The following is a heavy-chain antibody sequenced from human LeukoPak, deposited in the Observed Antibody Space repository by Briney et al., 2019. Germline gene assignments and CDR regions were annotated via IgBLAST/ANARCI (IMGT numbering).Heavy chain of an antibody. V-gene: IGHV1-46*01. CDR3: ARMEMDPAMVTNYFDY. Sequence: ASVKVSCKASGYTFTSNYMHWVRQAPGQGLEWMGVIHPSGGGTNQAPKFQGRVTMTRDTSTATVFMELSSLTSEDTATYYCARMEMDPAMVTNYFDYWGQGTLVTVPS. CDR2: IHPSGGGT. CDR1: GYTFTSNY. D-gene: IGHD5-18*01. J-gene: IGHJ4*02.